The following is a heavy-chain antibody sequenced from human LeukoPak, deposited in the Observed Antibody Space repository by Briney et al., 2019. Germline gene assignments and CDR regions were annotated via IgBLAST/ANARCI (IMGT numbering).Heavy chain of an antibody. V-gene: IGHV4-34*01. Sequence: SETLSLTCAVYGGSFSGYYWSWIRQPPGKGLEWIGEINHSGSTNYNPSLKSRVTISVDTSKNQLSLKLSSVTAADTAVYYCARGLRYCSGGSCYPQYFQHWGQGTLVTVSS. J-gene: IGHJ1*01. CDR2: INHSGST. CDR1: GGSFSGYY. CDR3: ARGLRYCSGGSCYPQYFQH. D-gene: IGHD2-15*01.